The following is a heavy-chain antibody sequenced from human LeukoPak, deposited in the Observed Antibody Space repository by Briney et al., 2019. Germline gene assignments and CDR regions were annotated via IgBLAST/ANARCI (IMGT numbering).Heavy chain of an antibody. CDR1: GGSSSGYY. CDR3: ARGHYYGSGSYYNFDY. CDR2: INHSGST. V-gene: IGHV4-34*01. J-gene: IGHJ4*02. Sequence: SETLSLTCAVYGGSSSGYYWSWIRQPPGKGLEWIGEINHSGSTNYNPSLKSRVTISVDTSKNQFSLKLSSVTAADTAVYYCARGHYYGSGSYYNFDYWGQGTLVTVSS. D-gene: IGHD3-10*01.